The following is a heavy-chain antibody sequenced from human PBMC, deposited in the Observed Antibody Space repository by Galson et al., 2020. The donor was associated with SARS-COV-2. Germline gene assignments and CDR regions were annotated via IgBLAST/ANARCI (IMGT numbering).Heavy chain of an antibody. CDR2: INHSGST. J-gene: IGHJ6*02. CDR1: GGSFSGYY. Sequence: SETLSLTCAVYGGSFSGYYWSWIRQPPGKGLEWIGEINHSGSTNYNPSLKSRVTISVDTSKNQFSLKLSSVTAADTAVYYCARTNPPNYGSGNPRFLGYYGMDVWGQGTTVTVSS. V-gene: IGHV4-34*01. CDR3: ARTNPPNYGSGNPRFLGYYGMDV. D-gene: IGHD3-10*01.